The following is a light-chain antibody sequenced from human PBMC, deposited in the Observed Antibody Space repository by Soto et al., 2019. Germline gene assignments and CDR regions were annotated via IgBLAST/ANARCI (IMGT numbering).Light chain of an antibody. CDR1: QSVLYSSNNKNY. V-gene: IGKV4-1*01. J-gene: IGKJ2*01. CDR2: WAS. CDR3: QQYYSTTPT. Sequence: DIVMTQSPDSLAVSLGERATINCKASQSVLYSSNNKNYLAWYQEKPGQPPKMVTYWASTRESGVPDRFSGSGSGTDFTLTISSLQAEDVAVYYCQQYYSTTPTFGQGTKLEIK.